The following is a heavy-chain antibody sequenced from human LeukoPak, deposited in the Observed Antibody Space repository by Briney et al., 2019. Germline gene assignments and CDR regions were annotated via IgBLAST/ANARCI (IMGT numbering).Heavy chain of an antibody. V-gene: IGHV3-74*03. CDR2: INRDGGST. Sequence: GGSLRLSCAAAGFTFRSYWMYWVRQAPGKGLVWVSSINRDGGSTTYADSVKGRFTISRDNAKNTLYLQMNSLRDEDTAMYYCAREGSGWSFDYWGQGTLVTVST. J-gene: IGHJ4*02. D-gene: IGHD6-19*01. CDR3: AREGSGWSFDY. CDR1: GFTFRSYW.